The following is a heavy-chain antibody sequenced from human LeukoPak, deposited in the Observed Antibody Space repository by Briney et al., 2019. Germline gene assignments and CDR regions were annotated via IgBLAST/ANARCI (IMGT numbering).Heavy chain of an antibody. CDR1: GLTVSSSY. V-gene: IGHV3-53*01. D-gene: IGHD6-13*01. Sequence: PGGSLRLSCAASGLTVSSSYMSWVRQAPGKGLEWVSVIYSGGNTYYADSVKGRFTISRDNSKNTLYLQMNSLRAEDTAVYYCAKCAIAAAGNYYYYYGMDVWGQGATVTVSS. CDR3: AKCAIAAAGNYYYYYGMDV. CDR2: IYSGGNT. J-gene: IGHJ6*02.